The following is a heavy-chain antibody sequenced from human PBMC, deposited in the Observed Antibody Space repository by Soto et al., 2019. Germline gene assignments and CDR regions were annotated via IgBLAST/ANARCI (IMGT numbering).Heavy chain of an antibody. CDR2: MSHSGGT. V-gene: IGHV4-34*01. CDR1: GGFVSSGSYY. CDR3: ARVERGTATTVVDAFDI. D-gene: IGHD1-1*01. Sequence: QVQLQQWGAGLLKPSETLSLTCAVYGGFVSSGSYYWSWIRQPPGKGLEWIGEMSHSGGTHFNPSFKSRDTISVDTSKTQFSLKMSSVTAAYPALYYCARVERGTATTVVDAFDIWGPGTMVTVSS. J-gene: IGHJ3*02.